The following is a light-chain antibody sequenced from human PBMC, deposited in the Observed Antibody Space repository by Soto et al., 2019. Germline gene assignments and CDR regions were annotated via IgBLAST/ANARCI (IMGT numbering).Light chain of an antibody. J-gene: IGLJ1*01. V-gene: IGLV2-11*01. CDR2: YVA. Sequence: QSALTQPRSVSGSPGQSVTISCTGTGNDVGAYNYVSWYQQHPGRPPKLMIYYVARWPSGVPDRFSGSKSGNTASLTISGSQAADEADNFCCSYAGGYTDLFGTGTKLTVL. CDR3: CSYAGGYTDL. CDR1: GNDVGAYNY.